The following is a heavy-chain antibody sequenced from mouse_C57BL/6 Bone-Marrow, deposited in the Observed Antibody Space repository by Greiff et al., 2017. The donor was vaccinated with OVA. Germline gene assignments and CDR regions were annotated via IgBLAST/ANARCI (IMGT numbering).Heavy chain of an antibody. J-gene: IGHJ3*01. CDR1: GYTFTDYE. V-gene: IGHV1-15*01. D-gene: IGHD2-1*01. Sequence: VQLQQSGAELVRPGASVTLSCKASGYTFTDYEMPWVKQTPVHGLEWIGSIDPETGGTAYNQKFKGKAILTVDKSSSTAYMELRSLTSEDSAVYYCARVTYGNYPAWFAYWGQGTLVTVSA. CDR2: IDPETGGT. CDR3: ARVTYGNYPAWFAY.